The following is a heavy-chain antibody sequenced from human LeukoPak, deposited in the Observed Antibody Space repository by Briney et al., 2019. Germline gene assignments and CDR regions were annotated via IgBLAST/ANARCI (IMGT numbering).Heavy chain of an antibody. Sequence: ASVKVSCKASGYTFTGYYMHWVRQAPGQGLEWMGRINPNSGGTNYAQKFQGRVTMTRDTSISTAYMELSRLRSDDTAVYYCARGTYYYDSSGYFGYWGQGTLVTVSS. J-gene: IGHJ4*02. CDR2: INPNSGGT. CDR1: GYTFTGYY. V-gene: IGHV1-2*06. D-gene: IGHD3-22*01. CDR3: ARGTYYYDSSGYFGY.